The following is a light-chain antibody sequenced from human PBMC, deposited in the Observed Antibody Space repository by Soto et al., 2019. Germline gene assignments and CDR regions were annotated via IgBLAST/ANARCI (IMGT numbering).Light chain of an antibody. V-gene: IGKV1-8*01. J-gene: IGKJ4*01. CDR3: KQYNNWPRT. Sequence: ALRMTQSPSSLSASTGARLTITCRASQGVSSYLAWYQQKPGKAPKLLIYAASTLQSGVPSRFSGSGSGTDFTLTISSLQSEEFAVYYCKQYNNWPRTVGRGTKVDIK. CDR1: QGVSSY. CDR2: AAS.